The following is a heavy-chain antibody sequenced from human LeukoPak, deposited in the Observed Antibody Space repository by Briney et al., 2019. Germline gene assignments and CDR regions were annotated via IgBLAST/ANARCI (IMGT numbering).Heavy chain of an antibody. Sequence: VASVKVSCKASGGTFSSYAISWVRQAPGQGLEWMGGIIPIFGTANYAQKFQGRVTITTDESTSTAYMELSSLRSEDTAVYYCARSYDSWSGYGIWGQGTMVTVSS. CDR2: IIPIFGTA. D-gene: IGHD3-3*01. V-gene: IGHV1-69*05. J-gene: IGHJ3*02. CDR1: GGTFSSYA. CDR3: ARSYDSWSGYGI.